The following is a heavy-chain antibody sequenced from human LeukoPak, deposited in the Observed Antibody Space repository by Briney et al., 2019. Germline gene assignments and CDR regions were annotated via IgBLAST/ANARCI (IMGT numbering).Heavy chain of an antibody. CDR1: GFTFSSYS. J-gene: IGHJ3*02. CDR2: IYSGGST. CDR3: ARGLRDCSSTSCYLLDAFDI. V-gene: IGHV3-53*01. Sequence: GGSLRLSCAASGFTFSSYSMNWVRQAPGKGLEWVSVIYSGGSTYYADSVKGRFTISRDNSKNTLYLQMNSLRAEDTAVYYCARGLRDCSSTSCYLLDAFDIWGQGTMVTVSS. D-gene: IGHD2-2*01.